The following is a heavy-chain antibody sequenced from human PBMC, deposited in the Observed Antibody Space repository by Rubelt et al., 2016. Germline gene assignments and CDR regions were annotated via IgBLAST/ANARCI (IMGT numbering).Heavy chain of an antibody. CDR2: INPSGGST. V-gene: IGHV1-46*01. J-gene: IGHJ4*02. D-gene: IGHD6-19*01. CDR1: GYTFTSYY. CDR3: ARERSIAVAGNYFDY. Sequence: QVQLVQSGAEVKKPGASVKVSCKASGYTFTSYYMHWVRQAPGQGLEWMGIINPSGGSTSYAQKCKSRVTMTRDTSTSTVYMELSSLRSDDTAVYYCARERSIAVAGNYFDYWGQGTLVTVSS.